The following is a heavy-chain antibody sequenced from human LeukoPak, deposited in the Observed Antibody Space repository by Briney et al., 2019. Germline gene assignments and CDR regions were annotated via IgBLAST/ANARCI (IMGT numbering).Heavy chain of an antibody. CDR1: GFTFSSYA. V-gene: IGHV3-30-3*01. D-gene: IGHD3-22*01. CDR3: ARDPSATTIVVRYYYYGMDV. CDR2: ISYDGSNK. Sequence: PGGSLRLSCAASGFTFSSYAMHWVRQAPGKGLEWVAVISYDGSNKYYADSVKGRFTISRDNSKNTLYLQMNSLRAEDTAVYYCARDPSATTIVVRYYYYGMDVWGQGTTVTVSS. J-gene: IGHJ6*02.